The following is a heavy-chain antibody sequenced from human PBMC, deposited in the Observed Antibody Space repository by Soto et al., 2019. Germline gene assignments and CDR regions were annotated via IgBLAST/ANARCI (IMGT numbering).Heavy chain of an antibody. J-gene: IGHJ4*02. V-gene: IGHV3-23*01. CDR1: GFTFTNYD. CDR2: ISGSGGST. D-gene: IGHD6-6*01. CDR3: AFPVIAAAGTTGFXT. Sequence: PGGSLRLSCAASGFTFTNYDMSWVRQAPGKGLEWVSIISGSGGSTYYADSVKGRFTISRDNSKNTLYLQMNSLRAEDTAIYYCAFPVIAAAGTTGFXTRGLGTLVTVSA.